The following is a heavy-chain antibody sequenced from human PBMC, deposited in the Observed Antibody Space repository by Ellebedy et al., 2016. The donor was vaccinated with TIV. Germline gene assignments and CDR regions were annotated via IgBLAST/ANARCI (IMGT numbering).Heavy chain of an antibody. CDR1: GFTFSSYW. V-gene: IGHV3-7*01. J-gene: IGHJ4*02. CDR3: ARARYPGARSSFDS. CDR2: IKQDGRAE. Sequence: PGGSLRLSCVASGFTFSSYWMSWVRQAPGRGLEWVANIKQDGRAEYYVDSVKGRVTISRDNAKNSLYLQMNSLRVADTALYHCARARYPGARSSFDSWGQGTLVTVSS. D-gene: IGHD6-6*01.